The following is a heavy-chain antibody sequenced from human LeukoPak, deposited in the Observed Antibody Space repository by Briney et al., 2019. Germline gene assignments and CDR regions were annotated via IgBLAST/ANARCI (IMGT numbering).Heavy chain of an antibody. Sequence: PGGSLRLSCAASGFTFSSYSMNWVRQAPGKGLEWVSSISSSSSYIYYADSVKGRFIISRDITKNSLFLQMNSLRAEDTAIYYSAASSTWIYGSWGQGTLVTVSS. D-gene: IGHD3-10*01. V-gene: IGHV3-21*01. CDR2: ISSSSSYI. J-gene: IGHJ4*02. CDR1: GFTFSSYS. CDR3: AASSTWIYGS.